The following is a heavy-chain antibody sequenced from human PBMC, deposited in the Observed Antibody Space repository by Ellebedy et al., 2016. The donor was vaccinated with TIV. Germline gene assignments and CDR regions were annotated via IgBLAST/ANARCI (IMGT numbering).Heavy chain of an antibody. D-gene: IGHD6-6*01. CDR2: INHSGST. CDR1: GGSFSGYY. V-gene: IGHV4-34*01. Sequence: SETLSLTCAVYGGSFSGYYWSWIRQPPGKGLEWIGEINHSGSTNYNPSLKSRVTISVDTSKNQFSLRLSSVTAADTAVYYCARGPRSRYSSSSRAFGYWGQGTLVTVSS. CDR3: ARGPRSRYSSSSRAFGY. J-gene: IGHJ4*02.